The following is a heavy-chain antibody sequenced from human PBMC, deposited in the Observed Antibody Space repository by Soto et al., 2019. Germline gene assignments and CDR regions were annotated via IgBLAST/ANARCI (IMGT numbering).Heavy chain of an antibody. D-gene: IGHD2-21*01. V-gene: IGHV3-7*01. CDR3: ARVCGGDCYFAFDI. CDR1: GFTFSSYW. Sequence: EVQLVESGGGLVQPGGSLRLSCAASGFTFSSYWMSWVRQAPGKGLEGVANIKQDGSEKYYVDSVKGRFTISRDNAKNSLYLQMNSLRAEDTAVYYCARVCGGDCYFAFDIWGQGTMVTVSS. J-gene: IGHJ3*02. CDR2: IKQDGSEK.